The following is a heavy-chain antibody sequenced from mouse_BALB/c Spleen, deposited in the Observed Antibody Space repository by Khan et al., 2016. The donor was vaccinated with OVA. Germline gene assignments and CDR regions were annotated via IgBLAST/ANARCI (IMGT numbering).Heavy chain of an antibody. J-gene: IGHJ1*01. Sequence: EVELVESGGGLVQPGGSRKLSCAASGFTFSHFGMHWVRQAPEKGLEWVAYVSSGSATIYYADTMKGRFTISRDNPKNTLFLHMTSLRSEETAMDYCARSRNATWYFDVWGAGTAVTVSS. CDR3: ARSRNATWYFDV. V-gene: IGHV5-17*02. CDR2: VSSGSATI. CDR1: GFTFSHFG.